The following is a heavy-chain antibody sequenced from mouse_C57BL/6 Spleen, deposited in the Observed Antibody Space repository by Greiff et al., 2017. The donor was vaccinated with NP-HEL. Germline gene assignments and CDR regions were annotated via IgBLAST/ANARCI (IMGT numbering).Heavy chain of an antibody. CDR2: ISNGGGST. D-gene: IGHD2-3*01. J-gene: IGHJ4*01. V-gene: IGHV5-12*01. CDR3: ARRYYLEGYYAMDY. Sequence: DVKLVESGGGLVQPGGSLKLSCAASGFTFSDYYMYWVRQTPEKRLEWVAYISNGGGSTYYPDTVKGRFTISRDNAKNTLYLQMSRLKSEDTAMYYCARRYYLEGYYAMDYWGQGTSVTVSS. CDR1: GFTFSDYY.